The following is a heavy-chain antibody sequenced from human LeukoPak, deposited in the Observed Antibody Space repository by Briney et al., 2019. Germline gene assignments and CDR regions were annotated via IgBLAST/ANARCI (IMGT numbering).Heavy chain of an antibody. CDR1: GGSISSSNW. V-gene: IGHV4-4*02. Sequence: SETLSLTCAVSGGSISSSNWWSWVRQPPGKGLEWIGYIYYSGSTYYNPSLKSRVTISVDTSKNQFSLKLSSVTAADTAVYYCARSPTVATLDYWGQGTLVTVSS. J-gene: IGHJ4*02. CDR3: ARSPTVATLDY. D-gene: IGHD4-17*01. CDR2: IYYSGST.